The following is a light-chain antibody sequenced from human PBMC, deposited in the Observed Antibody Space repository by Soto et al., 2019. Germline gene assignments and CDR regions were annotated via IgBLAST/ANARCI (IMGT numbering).Light chain of an antibody. CDR3: FSYTSSGTYV. V-gene: IGLV2-11*01. J-gene: IGLJ1*01. CDR1: SSDVGTYDF. Sequence: QSVLTQPRSVSGSPGQSVTISCTGTSSDVGTYDFVSWYQQHPGKAPRLMIFDVSERPSGVPDRFSGSKSGNTASLTISGLQAEDEADYYCFSYTSSGTYVFGTGTKVTVL. CDR2: DVS.